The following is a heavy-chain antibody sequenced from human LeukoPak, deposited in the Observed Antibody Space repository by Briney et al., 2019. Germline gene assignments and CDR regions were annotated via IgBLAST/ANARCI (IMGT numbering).Heavy chain of an antibody. Sequence: PGGSLRLSCAASGFTFSSYGMHWVRQAPGKELEWVAVISYDGSNKYYADSVKGRFTISRDNSKNTLYLQMNSLRAEDTAEYYCAKGVVPAARFCYFDYWGQGTLVTVSS. CDR1: GFTFSSYG. CDR3: AKGVVPAARFCYFDY. D-gene: IGHD2-2*01. V-gene: IGHV3-30*18. J-gene: IGHJ4*02. CDR2: ISYDGSNK.